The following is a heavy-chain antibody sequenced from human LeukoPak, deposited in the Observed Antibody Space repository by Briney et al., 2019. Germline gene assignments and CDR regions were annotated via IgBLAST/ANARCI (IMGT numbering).Heavy chain of an antibody. D-gene: IGHD3-10*01. CDR2: ISSNGGST. V-gene: IGHV3-64D*06. Sequence: GGSLRLSCSASGFTFSRYAMHWVRQAPGKGLEYVSAISSNGGSTYYADSVKGRFTVSRDNSKNTLYLQMSSLRAEDTAVYYCVKDGSGSYYTYYFDYWGQGTLVTVSS. J-gene: IGHJ4*02. CDR1: GFTFSRYA. CDR3: VKDGSGSYYTYYFDY.